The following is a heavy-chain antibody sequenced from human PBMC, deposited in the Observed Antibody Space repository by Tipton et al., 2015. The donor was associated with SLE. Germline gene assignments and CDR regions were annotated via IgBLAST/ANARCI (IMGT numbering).Heavy chain of an antibody. D-gene: IGHD5-18*01. V-gene: IGHV4-59*11. J-gene: IGHJ5*02. CDR3: AREPRGYSYGLDNWLDH. Sequence: LRLSCIVSGGSINSHHWTWVRQPPGKGLEWIGYVHYSGNTNYNPSLESRVTISVDTPKSQFSLTLSSVTTADTAMYFCAREPRGYSYGLDNWLDHWGQGILVTVSS. CDR1: GGSINSHH. CDR2: VHYSGNT.